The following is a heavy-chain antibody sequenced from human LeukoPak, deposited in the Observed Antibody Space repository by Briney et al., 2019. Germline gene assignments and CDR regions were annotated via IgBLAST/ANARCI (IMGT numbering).Heavy chain of an antibody. J-gene: IGHJ5*02. D-gene: IGHD2-2*01. CDR1: DYPISSGYY. CDR2: INHSGST. Sequence: NPSETLSLTCTVSDYPISSGYYWGWIRQPPGKGLEWIGEINHSGSTNYNPSLKSRVTISVDTSKNQFSLKLSSVTAADTAVYCCAVGPDCSSTSCPLGTWFDPWGQGTLVTVSS. CDR3: AVGPDCSSTSCPLGTWFDP. V-gene: IGHV4-38-2*02.